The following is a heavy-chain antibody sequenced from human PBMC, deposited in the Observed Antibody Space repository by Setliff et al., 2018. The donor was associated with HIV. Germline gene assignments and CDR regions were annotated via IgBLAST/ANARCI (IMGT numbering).Heavy chain of an antibody. CDR3: VHVNNFRSVYFDS. CDR1: GFTFDDYA. CDR2: ISWDGGSR. V-gene: IGHV3-43D*03. Sequence: SLRLSCAASGFTFDDYAMHWVRQVPGKGLEWVSLISWDGGSRYNPSLNGRLTVTKATSNNHVVLVMSNMDPIDTATYYCVHVNNFRSVYFDSWGQGTLVTVSS. J-gene: IGHJ4*02.